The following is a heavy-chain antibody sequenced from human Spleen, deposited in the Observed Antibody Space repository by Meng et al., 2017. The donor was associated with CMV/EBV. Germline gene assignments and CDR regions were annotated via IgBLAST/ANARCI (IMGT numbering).Heavy chain of an antibody. CDR1: GGSFSTYA. D-gene: IGHD3-3*01. CDR3: ARGDYDFWSGYQINWFDP. Sequence: SVKVSCKASGGSFSTYAISWVRQAPGQGLEWMGGILPMFRTASYAQKFQGRVTIIADEPTNTAYMELSSLRSDDTAVYYCARGDYDFWSGYQINWFDPWGQGTLVTVSS. J-gene: IGHJ5*02. V-gene: IGHV1-69*13. CDR2: ILPMFRTA.